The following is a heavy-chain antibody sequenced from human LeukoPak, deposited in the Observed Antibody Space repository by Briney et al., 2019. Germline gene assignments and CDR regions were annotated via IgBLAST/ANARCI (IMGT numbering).Heavy chain of an antibody. CDR2: ISASGST. CDR3: ARIRTTRWRDDSSGCD. V-gene: IGHV4-59*10. CDR1: GGSFSGYY. J-gene: IGHJ4*02. Sequence: PSETLSLTCAVYGGSFSGYYWSWIRQPAGKGLEWLGRISASGSTDYNPSLKSRVTISVDTSHKQFSLKVSSVTAEDTAVYYCARIRTTRWRDDSSGCDWGQGTLVTVSS. D-gene: IGHD3-22*01.